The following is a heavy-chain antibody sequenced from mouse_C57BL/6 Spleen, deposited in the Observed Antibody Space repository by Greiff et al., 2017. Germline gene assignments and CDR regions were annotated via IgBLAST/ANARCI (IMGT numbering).Heavy chain of an antibody. CDR2: INPSTGGT. D-gene: IGHD1-1*01. Sequence: EVQRVESGPELVKPGASVKISCTASGYSFTGYYMNWVKQSPEKSLEWIGEINPSTGGTTYNQKFKAKATLTVDKSSSTAYMQLKSLTSEDSAVYYCARPTVGAMDFDDWGKGTTVTVSS. CDR3: ARPTVGAMDFDD. CDR1: GYSFTGYY. J-gene: IGHJ1*03. V-gene: IGHV1-42*01.